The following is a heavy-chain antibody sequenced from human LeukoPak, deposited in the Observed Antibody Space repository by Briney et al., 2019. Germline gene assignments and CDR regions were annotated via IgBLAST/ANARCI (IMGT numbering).Heavy chain of an antibody. J-gene: IGHJ4*02. Sequence: GGSLRLSCAASGFTFSSYGMHWVRQAPGKGLEWVAVIWYDGSNKYYADSVKGRFTISRDNSKNTLYLQMNSLRAEDTAVYYCATELTSIVPDYWGQGTLVTVSS. CDR3: ATELTSIVPDY. CDR1: GFTFSSYG. V-gene: IGHV3-33*01. CDR2: IWYDGSNK. D-gene: IGHD2-21*01.